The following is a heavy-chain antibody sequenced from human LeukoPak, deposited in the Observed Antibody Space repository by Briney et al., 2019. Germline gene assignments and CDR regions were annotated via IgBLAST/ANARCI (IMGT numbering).Heavy chain of an antibody. D-gene: IGHD3-10*01. CDR2: INPNSGGT. Sequence: ASVKVSCKASGYTFTSYDINWVRQAPGQGLEWMGWINPNSGGTNYAQKFQGRVTMTRDTSISTAYMELSRLRSDDTAVYYCARAVRTVYYFDYWGQGTLVTVSS. CDR3: ARAVRTVYYFDY. J-gene: IGHJ4*02. V-gene: IGHV1-2*02. CDR1: GYTFTSYD.